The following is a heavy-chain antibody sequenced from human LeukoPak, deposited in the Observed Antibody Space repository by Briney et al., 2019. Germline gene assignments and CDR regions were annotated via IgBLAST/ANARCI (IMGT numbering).Heavy chain of an antibody. D-gene: IGHD3-10*01. J-gene: IGHJ4*02. Sequence: PGGCLRLSCAASGFSFNNYAMSWVRQVPGKGLEWVSAITGSGDDTYHADSVKGRFTISRDNSRNTLYLQMNSLRVEDSAMYHCAKGSRSSRQYYFDFWGQGNLVTVSS. CDR2: ITGSGDDT. CDR1: GFSFNNYA. V-gene: IGHV3-23*01. CDR3: AKGSRSSRQYYFDF.